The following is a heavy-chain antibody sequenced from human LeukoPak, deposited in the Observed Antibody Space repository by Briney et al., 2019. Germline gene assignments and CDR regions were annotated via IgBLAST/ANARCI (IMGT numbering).Heavy chain of an antibody. J-gene: IGHJ6*02. Sequence: SETLSLTCTVSGGSISSYYWSWIRQPPGKGLGWIGYIYYSGSTNYNPSLKSRVTISVDTSKNQFSLKLSSVTAADTAVYYCARDVLLWFGDDYYYYYGMDVWGQGTTVTVSS. CDR3: ARDVLLWFGDDYYYYYGMDV. CDR2: IYYSGST. D-gene: IGHD3-10*01. CDR1: GGSISSYY. V-gene: IGHV4-59*01.